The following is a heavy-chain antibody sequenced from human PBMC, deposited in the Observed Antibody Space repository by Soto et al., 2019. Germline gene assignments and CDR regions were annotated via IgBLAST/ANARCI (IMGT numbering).Heavy chain of an antibody. V-gene: IGHV4-31*03. J-gene: IGHJ4*02. Sequence: SETLSLTCTVSGGSISSGGYYWSWIRQHPGKGLEWIGYIYYSGSTYYNPSPKSRVTISVDTSKNQFSLKLSSVTAADTAVYYCARGRARHFDYWGQGTLVTVSS. CDR2: IYYSGST. CDR3: ARGRARHFDY. CDR1: GGSISSGGYY.